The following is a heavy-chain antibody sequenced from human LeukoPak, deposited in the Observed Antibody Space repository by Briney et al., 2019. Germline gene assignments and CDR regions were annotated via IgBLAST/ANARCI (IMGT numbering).Heavy chain of an antibody. CDR3: ARLAYWGGGCYGNTDN. D-gene: IGHD2-21*02. Sequence: PGGSLRLSCAASGFTFSSYGMHWVRQAPGQGLEYVSAISSNGGSTYYANSVKGRFTISRDKSKNTLYLQMGSLRTEDMAAYYCARLAYWGGGCYGNTDNWGQGTLVTVSS. J-gene: IGHJ4*02. CDR1: GFTFSSYG. CDR2: ISSNGGST. V-gene: IGHV3-64*01.